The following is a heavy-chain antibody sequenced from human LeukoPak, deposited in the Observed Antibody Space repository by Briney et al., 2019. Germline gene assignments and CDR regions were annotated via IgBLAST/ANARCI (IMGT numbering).Heavy chain of an antibody. J-gene: IGHJ4*02. CDR1: GYSISSGYY. CDR2: IYHSGST. D-gene: IGHD3-22*01. V-gene: IGHV4-38-2*02. Sequence: SETLSLTCTVSGYSISSGYYWGWIRQPPGKGLEWIGSIYHSGSTYYNPSLKSRVTISVDTSKNQFSLKLSSVTAADTAVYYCARDYYDSSGYYSPYYFDYWGQGTLVTVSS. CDR3: ARDYYDSSGYYSPYYFDY.